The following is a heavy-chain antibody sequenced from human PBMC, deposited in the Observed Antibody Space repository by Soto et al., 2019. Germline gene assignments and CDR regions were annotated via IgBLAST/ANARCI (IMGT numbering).Heavy chain of an antibody. J-gene: IGHJ4*02. D-gene: IGHD4-4*01. CDR1: GFTFNAYA. V-gene: IGHV3-23*01. CDR2: IGGSGGNR. Sequence: EVQLLESGGGLVQPGGSLRLSCAASGFTFNAYAMTWVRQAPGKGLEGVSAIGGSGGNRYYAASVKGRFTISRDNSKHTLDLQMSRLRVEDTAVYYCARVASDYINSVDHWGQGILVTVSS. CDR3: ARVASDYINSVDH.